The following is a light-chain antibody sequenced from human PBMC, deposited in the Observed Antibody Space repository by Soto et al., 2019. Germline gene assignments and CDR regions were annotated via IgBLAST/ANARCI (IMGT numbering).Light chain of an antibody. CDR2: SNN. V-gene: IGLV1-44*01. Sequence: QSVLTQPPSASGTPGQRVTISCSGSSSNIGSNTVNWYQPLPGTAPKLLIYSNNQRPSGVPDRFSGSKSGTSASLAISGLPSEDEADYYCAAWDDSLNGRVFGGGTKLTVL. CDR3: AAWDDSLNGRV. J-gene: IGLJ3*02. CDR1: SSNIGSNT.